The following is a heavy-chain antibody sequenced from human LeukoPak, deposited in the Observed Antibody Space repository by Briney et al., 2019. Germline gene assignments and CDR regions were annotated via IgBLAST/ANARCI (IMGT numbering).Heavy chain of an antibody. CDR2: IYHSGST. CDR1: GGSISSGGYY. D-gene: IGHD3-16*01. V-gene: IGHV4-30-2*01. CDR3: ARDQEARPYNFDY. Sequence: SQTLSLTCTVSGGSISSGGYYWSWIRQPPGKGLEWIGYIYHSGSTYYNPSLKSRVTISVDRSKNQFSLKLSSVTAADTAVYYCARDQEARPYNFDYWGQGTLVTVSS. J-gene: IGHJ4*02.